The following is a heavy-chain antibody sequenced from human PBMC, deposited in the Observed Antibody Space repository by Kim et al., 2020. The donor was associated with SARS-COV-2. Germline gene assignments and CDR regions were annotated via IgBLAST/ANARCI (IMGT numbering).Heavy chain of an antibody. CDR3: ARDIFTVGAGGLQYYMDV. Sequence: ASVKVSCKASGYTFTSYAMNWVRQAPGQGLEWMGWINTNTGNPTYAQGFTGRFVFSLDTSGSTAYLQISSLKAEDTAVYYCARDIFTVGAGGLQYYMDVWGKGTTVTVSS. J-gene: IGHJ6*03. D-gene: IGHD1-26*01. V-gene: IGHV7-4-1*02. CDR1: GYTFTSYA. CDR2: INTNTGNP.